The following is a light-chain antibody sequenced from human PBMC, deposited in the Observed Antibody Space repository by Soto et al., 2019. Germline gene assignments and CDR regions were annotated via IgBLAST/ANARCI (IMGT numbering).Light chain of an antibody. CDR1: QAIRTD. J-gene: IGKJ3*01. V-gene: IGKV1-13*02. Sequence: AIQLTQSPSSLSASVGDRVTITCRVSQAIRTDIAWYQQKPGQAPVLLIYEASNLEDGVPSRFSGSGSGTDFTLTISSLQPEDFATYYSHHCRLSSTLVLGTKVDFK. CDR2: EAS. CDR3: HHCRLSST.